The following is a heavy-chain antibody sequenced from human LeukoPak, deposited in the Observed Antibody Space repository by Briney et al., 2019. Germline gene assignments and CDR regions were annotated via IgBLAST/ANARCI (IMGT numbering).Heavy chain of an antibody. CDR1: GGSFSGYY. CDR2: IYTSGST. D-gene: IGHD3-3*01. Sequence: SETLSLTCAVYGGSFSGYYWSWIRQPAGKGLEWIGRIYTSGSTNYNPSLKSRVTISVDTSKNQFSLKLSSVTAADTAVYYCARDKSSGNHDFWSGYYTANWFDPWGQGTLVTVSS. CDR3: ARDKSSGNHDFWSGYYTANWFDP. V-gene: IGHV4-59*10. J-gene: IGHJ5*02.